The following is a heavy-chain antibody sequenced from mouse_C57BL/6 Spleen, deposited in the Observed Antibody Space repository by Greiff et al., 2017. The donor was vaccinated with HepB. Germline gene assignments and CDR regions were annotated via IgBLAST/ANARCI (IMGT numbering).Heavy chain of an antibody. V-gene: IGHV1-55*01. CDR1: GYTFTSYW. CDR2: IYPGSGST. J-gene: IGHJ4*01. Sequence: QVQLQQSGAELVKPGASVKMSCKASGYTFTSYWITWVKQRPGQGLEWIGDIYPGSGSTNYNEKFKSKATLTVDTSSSTAYMQLSSLTSEDSAVYYCALHGNPGDYAMDYWGQGTSVTVSS. D-gene: IGHD2-1*01. CDR3: ALHGNPGDYAMDY.